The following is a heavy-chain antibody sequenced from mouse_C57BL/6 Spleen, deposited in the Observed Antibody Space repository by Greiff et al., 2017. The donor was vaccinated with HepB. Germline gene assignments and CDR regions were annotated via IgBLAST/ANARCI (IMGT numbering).Heavy chain of an antibody. CDR1: GFNIKDYY. CDR3: TKPYYYGSRGFAY. Sequence: VQLQQSGAELVRPGASVKLSCTASGFNIKDYYMHWVKQRPEQGLEWIGRIDPEDGDTEYAPKFQGKATMTADTSSNTAYLQLSSLTSEDTAVYYCTKPYYYGSRGFAYWGQGTLVTVSA. D-gene: IGHD1-1*01. J-gene: IGHJ3*01. CDR2: IDPEDGDT. V-gene: IGHV14-1*01.